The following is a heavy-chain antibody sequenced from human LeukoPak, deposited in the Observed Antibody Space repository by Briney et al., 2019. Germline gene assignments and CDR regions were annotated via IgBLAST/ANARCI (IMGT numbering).Heavy chain of an antibody. Sequence: SETLSLTCTVSGGSISDYYWSWIRQSAGKGLEWIGHIYSSGSTYYNPSLKSRLTMSIDTSKNQFSLKLSSVTAADTAVYYCARGGAALDYWGRGTLVTVSS. D-gene: IGHD2-15*01. J-gene: IGHJ4*02. CDR1: GGSISDYY. V-gene: IGHV4-4*07. CDR2: IYSSGST. CDR3: ARGGAALDY.